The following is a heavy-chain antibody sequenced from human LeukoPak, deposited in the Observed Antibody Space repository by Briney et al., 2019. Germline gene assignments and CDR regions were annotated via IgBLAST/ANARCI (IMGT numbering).Heavy chain of an antibody. CDR1: GGTFSSYA. J-gene: IGHJ4*02. D-gene: IGHD2-2*01. CDR2: IIPIFGTA. Sequence: ASVKVSCKASGGTFSSYAISWVRQAPGQGLEWMGGIIPIFGTANYAQKFQGRVTITADESTSTAYMELSSLRSEDTAVYYCARDHLYCSSTSCSSYYFDYWGQGTLVTVSS. CDR3: ARDHLYCSSTSCSSYYFDY. V-gene: IGHV1-69*01.